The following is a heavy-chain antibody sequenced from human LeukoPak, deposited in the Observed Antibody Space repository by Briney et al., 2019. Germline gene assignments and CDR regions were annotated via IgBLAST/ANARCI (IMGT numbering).Heavy chain of an antibody. CDR1: GASVNDYY. Sequence: SETLSLTCTVSGASVNDYYWTWIRQTPGKGLEWIGYVHYSGSSDFNPSLKSRVTISVDTSKNQFSLKLSSVTAADTAVYYCARGNYYDSSGYLVLFDYWGQGTLVTVSS. CDR3: ARGNYYDSSGYLVLFDY. D-gene: IGHD3-22*01. CDR2: VHYSGSS. V-gene: IGHV4-59*02. J-gene: IGHJ4*02.